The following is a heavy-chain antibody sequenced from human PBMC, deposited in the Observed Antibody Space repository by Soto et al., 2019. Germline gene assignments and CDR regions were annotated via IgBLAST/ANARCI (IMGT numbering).Heavy chain of an antibody. Sequence: PSETLSLTCTVSVGSITSYYWTWIRQPPGQGLEWIGYISDIGSTSYNPSLTSRVTMLVDTSKKQFSLKLSSVTEADSAVYFCARSIPDSRGGGMDVWGQGATVTVSS. J-gene: IGHJ6*02. V-gene: IGHV4-59*01. CDR1: VGSITSYY. D-gene: IGHD3-10*01. CDR3: ARSIPDSRGGGMDV. CDR2: ISDIGST.